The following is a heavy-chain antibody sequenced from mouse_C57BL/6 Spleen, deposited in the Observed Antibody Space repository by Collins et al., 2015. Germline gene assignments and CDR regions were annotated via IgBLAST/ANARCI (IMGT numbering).Heavy chain of an antibody. CDR2: ISYDGSN. J-gene: IGHJ1*03. D-gene: IGHD1-1*01. CDR3: ARDQTTVVRYFDV. CDR1: GYSITSGYY. Sequence: DVQLQESGPGLVKPSQSLSLTCSVTGYSITSGYYWNWIRQFPGNKLEWMGYISYDGSNNYNPSLKNRISITRDTSKNQFFLKLNSVTTEDTATYYCARDQTTVVRYFDVWGTGTTVTVSS. V-gene: IGHV3-6*01.